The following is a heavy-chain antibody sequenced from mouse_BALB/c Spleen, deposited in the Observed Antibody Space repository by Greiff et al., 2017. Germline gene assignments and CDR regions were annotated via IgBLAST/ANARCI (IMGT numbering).Heavy chain of an antibody. Sequence: EVMLVESGGGLVQPGESLKLSCESNEYEFPSHDMSWVRKTPEKRLELVAAINSDGGSTYYPDTMERRFIISRDNTKKTLYLQMSSLRSEDTALYYCARRPSMVTTSWFAYWGQGTLVTVSA. CDR3: ARRPSMVTTSWFAY. CDR1: EYEFPSHD. V-gene: IGHV5-2*01. J-gene: IGHJ3*01. D-gene: IGHD2-10*02. CDR2: INSDGGST.